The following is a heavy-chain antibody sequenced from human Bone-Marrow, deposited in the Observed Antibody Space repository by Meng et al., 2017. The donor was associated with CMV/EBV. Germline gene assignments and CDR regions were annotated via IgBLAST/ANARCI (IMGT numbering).Heavy chain of an antibody. V-gene: IGHV3-48*03. CDR1: GFTFSSYE. D-gene: IGHD2-2*01. CDR2: ISSSGSTI. Sequence: GGSLRLSCAASGFTFSSYEMNWVRQAPGKGLEWVSYISSSGSTIYYADSVKDRFTISRDNAKNSLYLQMNSLRAEDTAVYYCARDRIVVVPAADHYYYYGMDVWGQGTTVTVSS. J-gene: IGHJ6*02. CDR3: ARDRIVVVPAADHYYYYGMDV.